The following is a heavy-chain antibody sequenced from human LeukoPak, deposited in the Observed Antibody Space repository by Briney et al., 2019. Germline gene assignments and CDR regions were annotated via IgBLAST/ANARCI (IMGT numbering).Heavy chain of an antibody. J-gene: IGHJ4*02. V-gene: IGHV3-23*01. CDR3: AKDRWAPPPFPFDY. CDR1: GFTFSSYA. CDR2: ISGSGGST. D-gene: IGHD5-24*01. Sequence: GGSLRLSCAASGFTFSSYAMSWVRQAPGKGLEWVSAISGSGGSTYYADSVKGRFTTSKDNSKHTLYLQMNSLRAEDTAVYYCAKDRWAPPPFPFDYWGQGTLVTVSS.